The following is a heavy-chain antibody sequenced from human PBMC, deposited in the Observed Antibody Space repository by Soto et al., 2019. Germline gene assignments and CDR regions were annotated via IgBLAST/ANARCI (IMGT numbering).Heavy chain of an antibody. Sequence: RLFCAASGFTFSSYDRDWVRQATGKGLEWVSAIGTAGDTYYPGSVKGRFTISRENAKNSLYLQMNSLRAGDTAVYYCAREKLGYYGMDVWGQGTTVTVSS. V-gene: IGHV3-13*01. D-gene: IGHD1-7*01. CDR3: AREKLGYYGMDV. J-gene: IGHJ6*02. CDR2: IGTAGDT. CDR1: GFTFSSYD.